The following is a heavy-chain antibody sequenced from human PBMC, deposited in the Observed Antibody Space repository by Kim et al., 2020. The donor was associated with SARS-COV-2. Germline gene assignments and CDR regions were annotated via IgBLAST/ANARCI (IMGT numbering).Heavy chain of an antibody. Sequence: GGSLRLSCAASGFTFSDYYMSWIRQAPGKGLEWVSYISSSSSYTNYADSVKGRFTISRDNAKNSLYLQMNSLRAEDTAVYYCARHPGRYSYGYLYYYYYGMDVWGQGTTVTVSS. D-gene: IGHD5-18*01. CDR1: GFTFSDYY. CDR2: ISSSSSYT. CDR3: ARHPGRYSYGYLYYYYYGMDV. J-gene: IGHJ6*02. V-gene: IGHV3-11*03.